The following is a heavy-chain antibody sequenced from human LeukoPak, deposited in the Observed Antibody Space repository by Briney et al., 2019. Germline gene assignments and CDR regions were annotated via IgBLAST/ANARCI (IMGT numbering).Heavy chain of an antibody. D-gene: IGHD5-24*01. CDR2: IIPILGTA. CDR1: GGTFSIYA. V-gene: IGHV1-69*05. Sequence: SVSVSFTASGGTFSIYAISWVRQAPGQGHEWMGGIIPILGTANYAQKFQGRVTITTDEATSTAYMELRSLRSEDTAVYYCARDAVRDGYANGGNWFDPWGQGSLVTVSS. J-gene: IGHJ5*02. CDR3: ARDAVRDGYANGGNWFDP.